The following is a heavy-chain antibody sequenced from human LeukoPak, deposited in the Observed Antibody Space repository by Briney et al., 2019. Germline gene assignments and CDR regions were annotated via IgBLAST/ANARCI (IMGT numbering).Heavy chain of an antibody. CDR3: ARQGSGAYWGYYYYMDV. J-gene: IGHJ6*03. V-gene: IGHV4-59*08. D-gene: IGHD2-15*01. CDR2: IYYSGST. CDR1: GDSISSSY. Sequence: PSETLSLTCTVSGDSISSSYWSWIRQPPGKGLEWIGYIYYSGSTNYNPSLKSRVTISVDTSKNQFSLKLSSVTAADTAVYYCARQGSGAYWGYYYYMDVWGKGTTVTVSS.